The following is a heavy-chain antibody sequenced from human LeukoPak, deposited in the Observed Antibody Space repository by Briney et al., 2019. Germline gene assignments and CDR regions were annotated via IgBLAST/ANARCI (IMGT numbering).Heavy chain of an antibody. CDR1: GGTFSSYA. D-gene: IGHD6-13*01. J-gene: IGHJ3*02. CDR2: IIPIFGTA. V-gene: IGHV1-69*05. Sequence: ASVKVSCKASGGTFSSYAISWVRQAPGQGLEWMGGIIPIFGTANYAQKFQGRVTITTDESTSTAYMELSSLRSEDTAVYYCARDPSSSWYSDAFDIWGQGTMVTVSS. CDR3: ARDPSSSWYSDAFDI.